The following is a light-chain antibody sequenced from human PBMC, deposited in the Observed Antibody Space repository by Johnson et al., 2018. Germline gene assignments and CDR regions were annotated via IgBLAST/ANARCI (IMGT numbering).Light chain of an antibody. CDR2: ENN. CDR3: GTWDSRLSSGNV. V-gene: IGLV1-51*02. J-gene: IGLJ1*01. CDR1: SSNIGNNY. Sequence: QSVLTQPPSVSAAPGQKVTISCSGSSSNIGNNYVSWYQQLPGTAPKLLIYENNKRPSGIPDRFSGSKSGTSATLGITGLQTGDEVDYYCGTWDSRLSSGNVFGTGTKVTVL.